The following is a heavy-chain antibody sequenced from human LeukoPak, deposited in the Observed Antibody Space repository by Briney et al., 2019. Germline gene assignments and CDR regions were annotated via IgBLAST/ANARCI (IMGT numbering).Heavy chain of an antibody. J-gene: IGHJ4*02. CDR2: INPTSGGT. CDR3: ARLDTITNAFDY. CDR1: GYTFTDYY. D-gene: IGHD2-8*01. Sequence: ASVTVSCKASGYTFTDYYMHWVRQAPGQGLEWMGWINPTSGGTKYAQKFQGRVTMTRDTSITTAYMELSRLTSDDTAVYNCARLDTITNAFDYWGQGTLVTVSS. V-gene: IGHV1-2*02.